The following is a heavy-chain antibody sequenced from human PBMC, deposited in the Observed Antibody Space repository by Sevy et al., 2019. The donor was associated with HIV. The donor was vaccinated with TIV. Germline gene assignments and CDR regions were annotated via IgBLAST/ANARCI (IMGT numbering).Heavy chain of an antibody. Sequence: GGSLRLSCAASGFTFSSYGMHWVRQAPGKGLEWVAFIRYDGSNKYYADSVKGQFTFSRANSKDTLYLQMNSLRAEDTAVYYCAKAYDPGNYYYYGMDVWGQGTTVTVSS. CDR3: AKAYDPGNYYYYGMDV. J-gene: IGHJ6*02. CDR2: IRYDGSNK. CDR1: GFTFSSYG. V-gene: IGHV3-30*02. D-gene: IGHD3-3*01.